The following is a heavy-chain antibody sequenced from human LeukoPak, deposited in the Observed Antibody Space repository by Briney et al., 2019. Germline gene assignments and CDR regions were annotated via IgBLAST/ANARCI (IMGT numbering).Heavy chain of an antibody. CDR3: ARDWQKPYDYYGMDV. CDR1: GYTFTSYF. Sequence: GASVKVSCKTSGYTFTSYFIQWVRQAPGQSLEWMGLINAGTGDTRYSPKFQDRVTITRDTSARTAYMRLSSLISEDTAVYYCARDWQKPYDYYGMDVWGQGTTVTVS. V-gene: IGHV1-3*01. J-gene: IGHJ6*02. CDR2: INAGTGDT.